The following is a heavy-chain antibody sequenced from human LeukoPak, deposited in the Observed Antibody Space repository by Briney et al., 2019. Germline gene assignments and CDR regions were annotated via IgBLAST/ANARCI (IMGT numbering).Heavy chain of an antibody. D-gene: IGHD1-1*01. V-gene: IGHV3-23*01. CDR1: GFTFSSYA. J-gene: IGHJ3*02. Sequence: GGSLRLSSAASGFTFSSYAMSWVRQAPGKGLEWVSSISGSGVRTYYADSVKGRFTISRDNSKNTLYLQMNSLRAEDTAVYYCATTGLGAFDIWGQGTMVTVSS. CDR3: ATTGLGAFDI. CDR2: ISGSGVRT.